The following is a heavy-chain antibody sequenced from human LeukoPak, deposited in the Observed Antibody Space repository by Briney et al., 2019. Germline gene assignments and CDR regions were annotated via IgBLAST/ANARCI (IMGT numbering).Heavy chain of an antibody. CDR3: AIQITMVVVVPYFDY. CDR1: GLTFSVYY. J-gene: IGHJ4*02. CDR2: ISGSGTTT. V-gene: IGHV3-11*04. D-gene: IGHD3-22*01. Sequence: PGGSLRLSCAASGLTFSVYYMTWIRQAPGKGLEWVSSISGSGTTTYSADSVRGPFTVSRDNAKNSVFLYMNSLRAEDTSVYYCAIQITMVVVVPYFDYWGQGTLVTVSS.